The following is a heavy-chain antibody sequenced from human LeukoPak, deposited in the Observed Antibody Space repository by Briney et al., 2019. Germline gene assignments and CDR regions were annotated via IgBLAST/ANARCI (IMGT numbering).Heavy chain of an antibody. Sequence: GGSLRLSCAASGFTFSSYAMSWVRQAPGKGLEWVPAISGSGGSTYYADSVKGRFTISRDNSKNTLYLQMNSLRAEDTAVYYCAKGSPVLRYFDWFLDGYYFDYWGQGTLVTVSS. CDR1: GFTFSSYA. J-gene: IGHJ4*02. CDR3: AKGSPVLRYFDWFLDGYYFDY. CDR2: ISGSGGST. D-gene: IGHD3-9*01. V-gene: IGHV3-23*01.